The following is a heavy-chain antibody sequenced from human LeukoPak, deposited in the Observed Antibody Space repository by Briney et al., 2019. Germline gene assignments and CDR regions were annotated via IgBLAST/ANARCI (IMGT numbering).Heavy chain of an antibody. D-gene: IGHD2-15*01. CDR1: GFTFSNAW. Sequence: GGSLRLSCAASGFTFSNAWMSWVRQAPGKGLEWVSAISGSGGSTYYADSVKGRFTISRDNSKNTLYLQMNSLRAEDTAVYYCAKKLASGGSRHPFDPWGQGTLVTVSS. V-gene: IGHV3-23*01. J-gene: IGHJ5*02. CDR3: AKKLASGGSRHPFDP. CDR2: ISGSGGST.